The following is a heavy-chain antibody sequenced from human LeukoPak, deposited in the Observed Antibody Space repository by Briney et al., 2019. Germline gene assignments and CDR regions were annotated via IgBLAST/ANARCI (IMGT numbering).Heavy chain of an antibody. Sequence: SETLSLTCAVYGGSFSGYYWSWIRQPPGKGLEWIGEINHSGSTNHNPSLKSRVTISVDTSKNQFSLKLSSVTAADTAVYYCARHPLLRYFDPWGQGTLVTVSS. CDR2: INHSGST. CDR1: GGSFSGYY. D-gene: IGHD3-9*01. V-gene: IGHV4-34*01. CDR3: ARHPLLRYFDP. J-gene: IGHJ5*02.